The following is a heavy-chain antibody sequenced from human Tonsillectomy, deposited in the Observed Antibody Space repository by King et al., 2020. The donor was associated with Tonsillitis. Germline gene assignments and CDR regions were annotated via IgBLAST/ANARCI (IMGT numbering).Heavy chain of an antibody. CDR2: IRYDGTNR. Sequence: QLVQSGGGVVQPGVSLRLSCAASGFIFNDYGMHWLRQAPGKGLEWVSYIRYDGTNRYFADSVEGRFTISRDNSKNTLFLQMNSLRSEDTAVYYCATAGYASGWIFDSWGQGTLVTVSS. J-gene: IGHJ4*02. V-gene: IGHV3-30*02. CDR3: ATAGYASGWIFDS. D-gene: IGHD6-19*01. CDR1: GFIFNDYG.